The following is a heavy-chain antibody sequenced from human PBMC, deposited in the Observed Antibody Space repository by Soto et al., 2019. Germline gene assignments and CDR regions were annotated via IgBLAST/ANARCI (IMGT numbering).Heavy chain of an antibody. CDR1: GGTISSYA. CDR3: AKVGSDTVSTRDYYYYGMDV. CDR2: IIPIFGTA. D-gene: IGHD2-15*01. Sequence: SVKASCKASGGTISSYAISWVRQAPGQGLEWMGGIIPIFGTANYAQKFQGRVTITADESTSTAYMELNSLRAEDTAVYYCAKVGSDTVSTRDYYYYGMDVWGQGTTVTVSS. J-gene: IGHJ6*02. V-gene: IGHV1-69*13.